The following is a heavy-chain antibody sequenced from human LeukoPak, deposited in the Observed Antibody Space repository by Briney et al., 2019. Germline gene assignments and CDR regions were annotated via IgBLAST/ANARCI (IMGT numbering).Heavy chain of an antibody. Sequence: EPSETLSLTCTISGGSFSTYFWAWLRQPAGRGLEWIGRINFSGGTNYNPSLNGRVAMSVDTSNNQFSLTLSSVTAADTAVYYCAREGLGVVDYWGQGTLVTVSS. D-gene: IGHD3-10*01. CDR3: AREGLGVVDY. CDR2: INFSGGT. CDR1: GGSFSTYF. J-gene: IGHJ4*02. V-gene: IGHV4-4*07.